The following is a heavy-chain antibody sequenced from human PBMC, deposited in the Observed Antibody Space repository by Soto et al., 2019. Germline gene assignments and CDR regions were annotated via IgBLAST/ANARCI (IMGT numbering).Heavy chain of an antibody. V-gene: IGHV4-31*03. D-gene: IGHD2-15*01. CDR3: ARGYCSGGSCGYYYYYGMDV. J-gene: IGHJ6*02. Sequence: QVQLQESGPGLVKPSQTLSLTCTVSGGSISSGGYYWSWIRQHPGKGLEWIGYIYYSGSTYYNPYLKSRGTIPVDTSKNHFPLKLSSVTAADTAVYYCARGYCSGGSCGYYYYYGMDVWGQGTTVTVSS. CDR1: GGSISSGGYY. CDR2: IYYSGST.